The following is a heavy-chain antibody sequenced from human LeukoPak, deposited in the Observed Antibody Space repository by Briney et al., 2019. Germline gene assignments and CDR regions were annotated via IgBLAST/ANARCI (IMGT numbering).Heavy chain of an antibody. CDR3: ARDSHYYGSGTGLDV. J-gene: IGHJ6*04. Sequence: SETLSLTCTVSGYSISSGYYWGWIRQPPGKGLEWIGSIYPSGSTYYNPSLKSRVTISVDTSKNQFSLKLNSVTAADTAVYYCARDSHYYGSGTGLDVWGKGTTVTVSS. CDR1: GYSISSGYY. CDR2: IYPSGST. V-gene: IGHV4-38-2*02. D-gene: IGHD3-10*01.